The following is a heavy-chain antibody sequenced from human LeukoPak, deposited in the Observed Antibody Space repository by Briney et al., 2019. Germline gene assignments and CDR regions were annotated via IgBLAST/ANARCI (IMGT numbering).Heavy chain of an antibody. CDR1: GYTFTSYG. CDR3: ARGRKRRYQLLPHGGWFDP. Sequence: ASVKVSCKASGYTFTSYGISWVRQAPGQGLEWMGWISAYNGNTNYAQKLQGRVTMTTDTSTSTAYMELRSLRSDDTAVYYCARGRKRRYQLLPHGGWFDPWGQGTLVTVSS. CDR2: ISAYNGNT. D-gene: IGHD2-2*01. J-gene: IGHJ5*02. V-gene: IGHV1-18*01.